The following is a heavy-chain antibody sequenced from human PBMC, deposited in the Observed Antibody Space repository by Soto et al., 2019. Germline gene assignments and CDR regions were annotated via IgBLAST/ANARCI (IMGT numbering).Heavy chain of an antibody. CDR3: ASGYYDSSGYYYFDY. Sequence: SETLSLTCTVSGGSVSSGSYYWSWIRQPPGKGLEWIGYIYYSGSTNYNPSLKNRVTISVDTSKNQFSLKLSSVTAAETAVYYCASGYYDSSGYYYFDYWGQGTLVTVS. J-gene: IGHJ4*02. CDR1: GGSVSSGSYY. D-gene: IGHD3-22*01. CDR2: IYYSGST. V-gene: IGHV4-61*01.